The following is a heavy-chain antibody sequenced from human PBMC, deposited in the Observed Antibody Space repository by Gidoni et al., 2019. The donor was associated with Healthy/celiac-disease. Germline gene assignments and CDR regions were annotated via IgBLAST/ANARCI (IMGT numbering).Heavy chain of an antibody. CDR3: ASTIFGVVKGAFDI. D-gene: IGHD3-3*01. CDR2: ISAYNGNT. Sequence: QVQLVQSGAEVKKPGASVKVSCQASDYTFTSYGIRWVRQAPGQGLEWMGWISAYNGNTNYAQKLQGRVTMTTDTSTSTAYMELRSLRSDDTAVYYCASTIFGVVKGAFDIWGQGTMVTVSS. J-gene: IGHJ3*02. V-gene: IGHV1-18*01. CDR1: DYTFTSYG.